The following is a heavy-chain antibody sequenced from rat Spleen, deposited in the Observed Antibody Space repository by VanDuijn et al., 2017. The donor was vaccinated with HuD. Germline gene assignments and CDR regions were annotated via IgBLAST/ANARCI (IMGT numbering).Heavy chain of an antibody. CDR3: ATDVSYYDGSYYARFAY. D-gene: IGHD1-12*02. J-gene: IGHJ3*01. CDR2: ISYEGSTT. CDR1: GFTFSDYY. Sequence: EVQLVESGGGLVQPGRSLKLSCAASGFTFSDYYMAWVRQAPKKGLEWVASISYEGSTTYYGDSVKGRFTISRDNAKSTLYLQMDSLRSEDTATYYCATDVSYYDGSYYARFAYWGQGTLVTVSS. V-gene: IGHV5-22*01.